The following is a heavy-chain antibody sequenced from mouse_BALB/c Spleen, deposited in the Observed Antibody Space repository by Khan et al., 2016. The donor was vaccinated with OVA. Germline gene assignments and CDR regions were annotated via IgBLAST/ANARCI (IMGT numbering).Heavy chain of an antibody. CDR2: ISYSGIT. CDR3: ARGNYYGYAMDY. CDR1: GYSITSNYA. J-gene: IGHJ4*01. V-gene: IGHV3-2*02. D-gene: IGHD1-1*01. Sequence: EVQLQESGPGLVKPSQSLSLTCTVTGYSITSNYAWNWIRQFPGNKLEWMGYISYSGITNYNPSLKSRIPITRDTSKNQFFLQLNSVTTEDTATYYCARGNYYGYAMDYWGQGTSITVSS.